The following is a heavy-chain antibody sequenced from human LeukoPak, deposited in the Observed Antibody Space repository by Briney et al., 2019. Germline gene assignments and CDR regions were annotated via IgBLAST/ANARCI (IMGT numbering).Heavy chain of an antibody. CDR3: ARDPYGGYSDY. D-gene: IGHD4/OR15-4a*01. J-gene: IGHJ4*02. CDR2: IKQDGSEK. CDR1: GFTFSSYW. V-gene: IGHV3-7*03. Sequence: GGSLRLSCAAPGFTFSSYWMSWVRQAPGKGLEWVANIKQDGSEKYYVDSVKGRFTISRDNAKNSLYLQMNSLGAEDTAVYYCARDPYGGYSDYWGQGTLVTVSS.